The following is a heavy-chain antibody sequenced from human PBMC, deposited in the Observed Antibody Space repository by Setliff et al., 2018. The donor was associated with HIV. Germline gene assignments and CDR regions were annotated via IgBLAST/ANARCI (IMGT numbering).Heavy chain of an antibody. CDR2: IKRDGSVK. CDR3: ARVMDWNSGSYCTDY. D-gene: IGHD1-26*01. J-gene: IGHJ4*02. CDR1: GFIFHNYW. Sequence: LRLSCVASGFIFHNYWMSWVRQAPEKGLEWVANIKRDGSVKLYVDSVKGRFTISRDNAENSLFLQLNSLRDEDTALYFCARVMDWNSGSYCTDYLGQGTLVTVSS. V-gene: IGHV3-7*03.